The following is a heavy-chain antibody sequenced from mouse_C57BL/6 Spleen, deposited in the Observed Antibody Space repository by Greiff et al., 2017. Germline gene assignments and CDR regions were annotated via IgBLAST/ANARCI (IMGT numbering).Heavy chain of an antibody. CDR2: ISDGGSYT. CDR3: ARDRYYYGSSYGYAMDY. CDR1: GFTFSSYA. V-gene: IGHV5-4*01. J-gene: IGHJ4*01. D-gene: IGHD1-1*01. Sequence: EVMLVESGGGLVKPGGSLKLSCAASGFTFSSYAMSWVRQTPEKRLEWVATISDGGSYTYYPDNVKGRFTISRDTAKNNLYLQMSHLKSEDTAMYYCARDRYYYGSSYGYAMDYWGQGTSVTVSS.